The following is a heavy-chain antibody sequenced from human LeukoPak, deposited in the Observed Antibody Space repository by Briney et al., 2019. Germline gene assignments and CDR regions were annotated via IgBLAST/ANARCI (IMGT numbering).Heavy chain of an antibody. D-gene: IGHD2-21*02. J-gene: IGHJ3*02. Sequence: PSQTLSLTCTVSGGSISSGGYYWSWIRQHPGKGLEWIGYIYYRGSAYYNPSLKSRVTISVDTSKNQFSLKLNSVTAADTAVYYCARGMVVTATHDAFDIWGQGTMVTVSS. CDR3: ARGMVVTATHDAFDI. V-gene: IGHV4-31*03. CDR1: GGSISSGGYY. CDR2: IYYRGSA.